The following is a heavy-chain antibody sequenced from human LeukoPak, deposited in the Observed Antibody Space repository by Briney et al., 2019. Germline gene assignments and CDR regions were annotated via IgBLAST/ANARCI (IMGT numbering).Heavy chain of an antibody. CDR2: ISAYNGNT. D-gene: IGHD3-9*01. CDR3: ARVGTYYDILTGYYYYGFDY. Sequence: ASVKGSCKASGYTFTSYGISWVRQAPGQGLEWMGWISAYNGNTNYAQKLQGRVTMTTDTSPSTAYMELRSLRSDDTAVYYCARVGTYYDILTGYYYYGFDYWGQGTLVTVSS. CDR1: GYTFTSYG. J-gene: IGHJ4*02. V-gene: IGHV1-18*01.